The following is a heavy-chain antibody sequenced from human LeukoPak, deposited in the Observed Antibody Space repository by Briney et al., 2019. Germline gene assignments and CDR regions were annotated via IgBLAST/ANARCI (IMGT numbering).Heavy chain of an antibody. V-gene: IGHV1-46*01. CDR1: GCTFTSYY. J-gene: IGHJ4*02. CDR2: INPSGSST. D-gene: IGHD3-22*01. Sequence: ASVKVSCKASGCTFTSYYMHWVRQAPGQGLEWMGIINPSGSSTSYAQKFQGRVTMTRDMSTSTVYMELSSLRSEDTAVYYCARSYYYDSSGSSTIYYFDYWGQGTLVTVSS. CDR3: ARSYYYDSSGSSTIYYFDY.